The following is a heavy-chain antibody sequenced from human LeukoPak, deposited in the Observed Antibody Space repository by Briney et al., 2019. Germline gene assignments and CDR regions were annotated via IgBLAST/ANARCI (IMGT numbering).Heavy chain of an antibody. Sequence: PSETLSLTCAVYGGSFSGYYWSWIRQPPGKGLEWIGEINHSGSTNYNPSLKSRVTISVDTPKNQFSLKLSSVTAADTAVYYCARGVGGYDAWGQGTPVTVSS. CDR1: GGSFSGYY. V-gene: IGHV4-34*01. J-gene: IGHJ5*02. D-gene: IGHD5-12*01. CDR2: INHSGST. CDR3: ARGVGGYDA.